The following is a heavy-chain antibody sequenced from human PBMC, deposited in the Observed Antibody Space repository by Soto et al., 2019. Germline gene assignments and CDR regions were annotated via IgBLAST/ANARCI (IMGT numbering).Heavy chain of an antibody. Sequence: GESLKISCAVSGFNVMSYWMSWVRQAPGKGLEWVASVKEDGSELYYLHSVRGRFSMTRDSAGNALHLTMNYLSAEDTGVYFCARDIDFDYVNWGQGIPVTVSS. D-gene: IGHD3-3*01. V-gene: IGHV3-7*01. CDR1: GFNVMSYW. CDR2: VKEDGSEL. J-gene: IGHJ4*02. CDR3: ARDIDFDYVN.